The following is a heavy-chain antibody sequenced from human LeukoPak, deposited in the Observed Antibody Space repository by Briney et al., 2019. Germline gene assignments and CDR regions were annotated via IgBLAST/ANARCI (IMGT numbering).Heavy chain of an antibody. CDR1: GXSFTGYC. CDR2: IYPGDSNS. D-gene: IGHD4-23*01. V-gene: IGHV5-51*01. CDR3: ARRTGGSSWWFDS. Sequence: GESLKISFKGSGXSFTGYCIGWVRQMPGKGLEWMGIIYPGDSNSRYSPSFQGQVTISADKSISTAYLQWSSLKASDTAMYYCARRTGGSSWWFDSWGQGTLVTVSS. J-gene: IGHJ5*01.